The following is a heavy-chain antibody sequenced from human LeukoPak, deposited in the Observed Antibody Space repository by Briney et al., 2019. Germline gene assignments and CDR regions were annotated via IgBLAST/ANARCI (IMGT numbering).Heavy chain of an antibody. Sequence: AGGSLTLSCAPSGLTFSTYSMNWVRQAPGKGLEWVSSISRSSDYIYYADSVKGRFTISRDNAKNSLYLQMNSLRAEDTAVYYCASAPLVGATTGWFDPWGQGTLVTVSS. CDR3: ASAPLVGATTGWFDP. J-gene: IGHJ5*02. CDR2: ISRSSDYI. D-gene: IGHD1-26*01. CDR1: GLTFSTYS. V-gene: IGHV3-21*01.